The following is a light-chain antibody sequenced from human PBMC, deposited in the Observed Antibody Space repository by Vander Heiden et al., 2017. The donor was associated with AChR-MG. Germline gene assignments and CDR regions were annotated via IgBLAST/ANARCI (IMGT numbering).Light chain of an antibody. CDR3: QQYRSYMWT. CDR2: EAS. Sequence: DIQMTQAPSTLSASVGDRVTITCRASQSIGSWLAWYQQKPGKAPKLLIYEASILESGVPSRFSGRGSGTEFTLTISSLRPDDFATYFCQQYRSYMWTFGQGTKVEIK. V-gene: IGKV1-5*01. CDR1: QSIGSW. J-gene: IGKJ1*01.